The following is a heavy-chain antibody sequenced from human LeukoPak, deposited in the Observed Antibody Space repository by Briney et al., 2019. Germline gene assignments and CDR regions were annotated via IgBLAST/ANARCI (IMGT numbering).Heavy chain of an antibody. J-gene: IGHJ6*03. CDR1: GFTFDDYG. V-gene: IGHV3-20*04. CDR3: TRVPYYDFWSGYYNYYYYIDV. D-gene: IGHD3-3*01. Sequence: PVGSLRLSCAAPGFTFDDYGMSWVRHAPGEGLEWVSGINWNGGSTGYADSVKGRFTISRNNTKNSLFMQMNSLRAEDTALYYCTRVPYYDFWSGYYNYYYYIDVWGKGTTVTVSS. CDR2: INWNGGST.